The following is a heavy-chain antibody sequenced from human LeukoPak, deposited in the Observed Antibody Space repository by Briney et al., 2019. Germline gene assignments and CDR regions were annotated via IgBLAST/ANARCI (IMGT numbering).Heavy chain of an antibody. Sequence: ASVKVSCKASGYTFTSYDINWVRQATGQGLEWMGWMNPNSGNTGYAQKFQGRVTMTRNTSISTAYMELSSLRSEDTAVYYCARVSGTWQWLVNYYYGMDVWGQGTTVTVSS. D-gene: IGHD6-19*01. CDR2: MNPNSGNT. J-gene: IGHJ6*02. V-gene: IGHV1-8*01. CDR3: ARVSGTWQWLVNYYYGMDV. CDR1: GYTFTSYD.